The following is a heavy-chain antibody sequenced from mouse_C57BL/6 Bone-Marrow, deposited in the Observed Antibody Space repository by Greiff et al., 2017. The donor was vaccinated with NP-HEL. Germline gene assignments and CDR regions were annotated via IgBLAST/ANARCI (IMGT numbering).Heavy chain of an antibody. CDR3: ARNWRYYWYFDV. Sequence: QVQLQQPGAELVKPGASVKLSCKASGYTFTSYWMHWVKQRPGQGLEWIGMIHPNSGSTNYNEKFKSKATLTVDKSSSTAYMQLSSLTSEDSAVYYCARNWRYYWYFDVWGTGTTVTVSS. J-gene: IGHJ1*03. D-gene: IGHD4-1*01. V-gene: IGHV1-64*01. CDR2: IHPNSGST. CDR1: GYTFTSYW.